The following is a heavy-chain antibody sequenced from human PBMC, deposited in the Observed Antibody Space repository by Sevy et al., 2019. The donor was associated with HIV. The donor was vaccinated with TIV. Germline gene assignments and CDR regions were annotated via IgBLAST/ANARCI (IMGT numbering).Heavy chain of an antibody. V-gene: IGHV3-64D*06. CDR2: LSSDNAGST. Sequence: GGCLRLSCSASGFTFSNYAMHWVRQAPGKGLEYVSGLSSDNAGSTYYADSVNGRFTISRDNSKNTLYLQMSSLRTEDTAVYYCLTDRIETILWSKGDWFDPWGQGTLVTVSS. D-gene: IGHD3-9*01. J-gene: IGHJ5*02. CDR3: LTDRIETILWSKGDWFDP. CDR1: GFTFSNYA.